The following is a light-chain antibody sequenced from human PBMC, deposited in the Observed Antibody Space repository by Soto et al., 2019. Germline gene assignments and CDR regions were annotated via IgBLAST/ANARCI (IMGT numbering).Light chain of an antibody. CDR3: LLSYSGARV. CDR2: DAT. J-gene: IGLJ3*02. Sequence: QAVVTQEPSLTVSPGGTVTLTCASSTGAVSSGHYPYWFQQKPGQAPRTLIYDATNKRSWTPARFSGSLLGGKAALTLSGAQPEDEADYYCLLSYSGARVFGGGTKLTVL. CDR1: TGAVSSGHY. V-gene: IGLV7-46*01.